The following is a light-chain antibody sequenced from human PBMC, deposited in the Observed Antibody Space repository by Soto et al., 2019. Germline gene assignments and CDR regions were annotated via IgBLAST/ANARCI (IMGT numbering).Light chain of an antibody. V-gene: IGKV3-15*01. J-gene: IGKJ1*01. Sequence: IVLTQSPATLSVSPGERATLSCRASQSVSSTLAWYQQKPGQAPRLLIYGASTRATGIPARFSGSGSGTEFTLTISGLQSEDFAVYYCQQYSIWRTFGQGTKVDI. CDR2: GAS. CDR3: QQYSIWRT. CDR1: QSVSST.